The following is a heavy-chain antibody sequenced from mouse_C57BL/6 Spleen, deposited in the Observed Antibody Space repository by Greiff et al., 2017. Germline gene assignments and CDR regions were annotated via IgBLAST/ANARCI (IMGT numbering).Heavy chain of an antibody. Sequence: EVQLQQSGPELVKPGASVKISCKASGYTFTDYYMNWVKQSHGKSLEWIGDINPNNGGTSYNQKFKGKATLTVDKSSSTAYMELRSLTSEDSAVYYCARYYDGYYVYAMDYWGQGTSVTVSS. J-gene: IGHJ4*01. CDR1: GYTFTDYY. CDR3: ARYYDGYYVYAMDY. CDR2: INPNNGGT. D-gene: IGHD2-3*01. V-gene: IGHV1-26*01.